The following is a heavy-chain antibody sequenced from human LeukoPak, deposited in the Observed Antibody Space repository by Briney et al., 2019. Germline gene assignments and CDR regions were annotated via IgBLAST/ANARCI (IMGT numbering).Heavy chain of an antibody. CDR2: IKQDGSEK. CDR3: ARGYCSSTSCPKAYYFDY. J-gene: IGHJ4*02. V-gene: IGHV3-7*01. D-gene: IGHD2-2*01. CDR1: GFTFSSYW. Sequence: GGSLRLSCAASGFTFSSYWMSWVRQAPGKGLEWVANIKQDGSEKYYVDSVRGRFTISRDNAKNSLYLQMNSLRAEDTAVYYCARGYCSSTSCPKAYYFDYWGQGTLVTVSS.